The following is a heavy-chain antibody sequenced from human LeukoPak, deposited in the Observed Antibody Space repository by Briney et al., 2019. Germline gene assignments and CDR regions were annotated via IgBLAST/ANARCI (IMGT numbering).Heavy chain of an antibody. Sequence: SETLSLTCTVSGGSISSYYWSWIRQPPGKGLEWIGYIYYSGSTNYNPSLKSRVTISVDTSKNQFSLKLSSVTAADTAVYYCARERYSNSYNWFDPWGQGTLVTVSS. J-gene: IGHJ5*02. CDR2: IYYSGST. V-gene: IGHV4-59*01. CDR3: ARERYSNSYNWFDP. D-gene: IGHD4-11*01. CDR1: GGSISSYY.